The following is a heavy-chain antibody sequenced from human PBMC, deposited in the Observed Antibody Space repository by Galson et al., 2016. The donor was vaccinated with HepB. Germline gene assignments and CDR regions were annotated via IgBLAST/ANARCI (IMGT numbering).Heavy chain of an antibody. J-gene: IGHJ5*02. CDR1: GDSVTNNGAA. CDR2: TYYRSKWLN. V-gene: IGHV6-1*01. D-gene: IGHD7-27*01. CDR3: ARAETNWEGTGAHWFDP. Sequence: CAISGDSVTNNGAAWTWIRQSASRGLEWLGRTYYRSKWLNTYAVSVKSLITINPDTSKNQFSLRLNSVTPEDTAVYYCARAETNWEGTGAHWFDPWGLGTLVTVSS.